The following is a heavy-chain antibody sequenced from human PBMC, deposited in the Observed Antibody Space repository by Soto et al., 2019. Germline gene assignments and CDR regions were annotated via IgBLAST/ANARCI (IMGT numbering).Heavy chain of an antibody. CDR3: ARRDPWTNDAFDI. J-gene: IGHJ3*02. CDR2: IYYSGST. V-gene: IGHV4-39*07. Sequence: SETLSLTCTVSGGSISSSSYYWGWIRQPPGKGLEWIGSIYYSGSTYYNPSLKSRVTISVDTSKNQFSLKLSSVTAADTAVYYCARRDPWTNDAFDIWGQGTMVTVSS. CDR1: GGSISSSSYY. D-gene: IGHD1-1*01.